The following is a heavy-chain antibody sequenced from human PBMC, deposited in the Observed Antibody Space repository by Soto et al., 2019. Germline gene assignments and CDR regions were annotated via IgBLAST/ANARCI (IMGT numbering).Heavy chain of an antibody. Sequence: GWSLRLSCAASGFTFSSYAMSWVRQAPGKGLEWVSAISGSGGSTYYADSVKGRFTISRDNSKNTLYLQTNRLRAQDTAVYYCAKDYMDTVLMVYAAWGQGTLVTVAS. CDR2: ISGSGGST. CDR3: AKDYMDTVLMVYAA. D-gene: IGHD2-8*01. J-gene: IGHJ4*02. V-gene: IGHV3-23*01. CDR1: GFTFSSYA.